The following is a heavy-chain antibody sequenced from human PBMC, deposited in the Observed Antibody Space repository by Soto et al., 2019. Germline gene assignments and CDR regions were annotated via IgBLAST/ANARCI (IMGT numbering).Heavy chain of an antibody. D-gene: IGHD6-6*01. Sequence: PSETLSLTYTVSGGSISSYYWSWIRQPPGKGLEWIGYIYYSGSTNYTPSLKSRVTISVDTSQNQFSLKLSSVTAADTVVDYCARAWGFVLVYWGQGTLVTVSS. CDR3: ARAWGFVLVY. V-gene: IGHV4-59*01. CDR2: IYYSGST. CDR1: GGSISSYY. J-gene: IGHJ4*02.